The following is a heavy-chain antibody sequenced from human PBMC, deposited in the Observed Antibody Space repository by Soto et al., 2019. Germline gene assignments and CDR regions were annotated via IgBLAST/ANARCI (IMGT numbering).Heavy chain of an antibody. CDR2: IYYSGST. CDR1: GGSISSYY. Sequence: PSETLSLTCTVSGGSISSYYWSWIRQPPGKGLEWIGYIYYSGSTNYNPSLKSRVTISVDTSKNQFSLKLSSVTAADTAVYYCARGGLPWYYYYGMDVWGQGTMVTAP. J-gene: IGHJ6*02. CDR3: ARGGLPWYYYYGMDV. V-gene: IGHV4-59*01. D-gene: IGHD5-18*01.